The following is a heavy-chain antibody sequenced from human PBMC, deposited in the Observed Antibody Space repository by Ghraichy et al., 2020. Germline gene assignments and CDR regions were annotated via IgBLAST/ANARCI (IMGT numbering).Heavy chain of an antibody. V-gene: IGHV3-23*01. J-gene: IGHJ4*02. CDR1: GFTFNNYS. Sequence: GGSLRLSCAASGFTFNNYSMSWVRQAPGKGLEWVSTISGRGDTTNYADSVKGRFTISRDNSKNALYLQMNSLRGEDTALYYCAKDSSIAAIATRLDNGGQGTLVTGSS. CDR2: ISGRGDTT. CDR3: AKDSSIAAIATRLDN. D-gene: IGHD6-13*01.